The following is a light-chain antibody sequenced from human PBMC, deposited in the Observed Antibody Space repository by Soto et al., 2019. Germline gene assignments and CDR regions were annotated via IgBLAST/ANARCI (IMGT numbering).Light chain of an antibody. V-gene: IGLV1-47*01. CDR3: AARDDSLSGHWV. Sequence: QTVVTQPPSASGTPGQRVPISCSGSSSNIGSEYVVWYQHLPGTAPKLLIYRNNQRPSGVPDRFAGSKSGTSASLAISGLRSEDEADYYCAARDDSLSGHWVFGGGTKLTVL. CDR2: RNN. J-gene: IGLJ3*02. CDR1: SSNIGSEY.